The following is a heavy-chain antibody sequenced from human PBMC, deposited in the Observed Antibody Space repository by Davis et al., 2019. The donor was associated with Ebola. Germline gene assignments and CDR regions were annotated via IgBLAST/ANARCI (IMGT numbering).Heavy chain of an antibody. D-gene: IGHD6-19*01. CDR1: GFTFSDYW. J-gene: IGHJ4*02. CDR3: ARDGYSSGSHDY. V-gene: IGHV3-7*03. CDR2: IKPDEGAE. Sequence: GESLKISCAAPGFTFSDYWMSWVRQAPGKGLEWVANIKPDEGAEHYADSVKGRFTITRDNAKNSLHLQMNSLTADDTAVDFCARDGYSSGSHDYWGQGTLVTVSS.